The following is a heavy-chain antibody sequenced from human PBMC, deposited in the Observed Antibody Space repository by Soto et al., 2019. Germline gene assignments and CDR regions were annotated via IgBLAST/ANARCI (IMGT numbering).Heavy chain of an antibody. CDR1: GYTFTSYA. D-gene: IGHD3-10*01. J-gene: IGHJ6*02. CDR2: INAGNGNT. CDR3: ARDIEITMVRGVIMGAYYYYYGMDV. Sequence: GASVKVSCKASGYTFTSYAMHWVRQAPGQRLEWMGWINAGNGNTKYSQKFQGRVTITRDTSASTAYMELSSLRSEDTAVYYCARDIEITMVRGVIMGAYYYYYGMDVWGQGPRSPSP. V-gene: IGHV1-3*01.